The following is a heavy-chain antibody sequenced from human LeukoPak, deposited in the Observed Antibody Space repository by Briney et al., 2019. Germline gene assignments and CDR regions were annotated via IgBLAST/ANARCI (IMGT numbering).Heavy chain of an antibody. J-gene: IGHJ5*02. CDR1: GGSISSYY. CDR3: ARVGYYYGSEWFDP. D-gene: IGHD3-10*01. CDR2: IYYSGST. V-gene: IGHV4-59*01. Sequence: SETLSLTCTVSGGSISSYYWSWIRQPPGKGLEWIGYIYYSGSTNYNPSLKSRVTISVDTSKNQFSLKLSSVTAADTAVYYCARVGYYYGSEWFDPWGQGTLVTVSS.